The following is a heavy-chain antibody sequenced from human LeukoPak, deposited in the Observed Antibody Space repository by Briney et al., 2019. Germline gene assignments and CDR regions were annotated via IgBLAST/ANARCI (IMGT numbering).Heavy chain of an antibody. V-gene: IGHV3-9*01. CDR2: ISWNSGSI. CDR3: AKAAEWEPAGRIDY. Sequence: GGSLRLSCAASGFTFDDYAMHWVRQAPGKGLEWVSGISWNSGSIGYADSVKGRFTTSRDNAKNSLYLQMNSLRAEDTALYYCAKAAEWEPAGRIDYWGQGTLVTVSS. CDR1: GFTFDDYA. J-gene: IGHJ4*02. D-gene: IGHD1-26*01.